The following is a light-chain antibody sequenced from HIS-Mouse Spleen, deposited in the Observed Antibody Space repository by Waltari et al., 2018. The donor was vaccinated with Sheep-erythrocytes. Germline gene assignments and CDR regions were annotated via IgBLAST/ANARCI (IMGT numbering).Light chain of an antibody. V-gene: IGLV2-23*01. CDR2: EGS. Sequence: QSALTQPASVSGSPGQSITIPCPGTSSAVGRYNLVSWYQQPPGKAPKLMIYEGSKPPSGVSNRFSGSKSGNTASLTISGLQAEDEADYYCCSYAGSSTPWVFGGGTKLTVL. J-gene: IGLJ3*02. CDR1: SSAVGRYNL. CDR3: CSYAGSSTPWV.